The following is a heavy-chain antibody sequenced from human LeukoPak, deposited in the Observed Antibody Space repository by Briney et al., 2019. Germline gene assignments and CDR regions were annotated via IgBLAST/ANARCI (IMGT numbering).Heavy chain of an antibody. V-gene: IGHV4-4*09. CDR2: IYTSGST. D-gene: IGHD1-26*01. Sequence: PSETLSLTCTVSGGSISSYYWSWIRQPPGKGLEWIGYIYTSGSTNYNPSLKSRVTMSVDTSKNQFSLKLSSVTAADTAVYYCARSPRMGATRWFDPWGQGTLVTVSS. CDR1: GGSISSYY. CDR3: ARSPRMGATRWFDP. J-gene: IGHJ5*02.